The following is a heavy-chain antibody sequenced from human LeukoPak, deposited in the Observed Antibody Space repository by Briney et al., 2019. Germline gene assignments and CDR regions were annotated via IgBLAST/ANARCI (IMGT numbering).Heavy chain of an antibody. D-gene: IGHD1-26*01. CDR2: ISYDGSNT. CDR1: GFTFSNYA. J-gene: IGHJ6*02. Sequence: GRSLRLSCAASGFTFSNYAMHWVRQAPGKGLEWVAVISYDGSNTYYADSVKGRFTISRDNSKNTLYLQMNSLRAEDTAVYYCARLMYSGGLHYYYGMDVWGQGTTVTVSS. CDR3: ARLMYSGGLHYYYGMDV. V-gene: IGHV3-30-3*01.